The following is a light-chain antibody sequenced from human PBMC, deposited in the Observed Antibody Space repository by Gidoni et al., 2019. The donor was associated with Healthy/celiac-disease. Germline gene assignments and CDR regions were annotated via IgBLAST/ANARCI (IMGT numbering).Light chain of an antibody. Sequence: YELTQPPSVSVSPGQTASITCSGDKLGDKYACWYQQKPGQSPVLVIYPDSTRPSGIPDRFSGSNSGNTATLTISGTQAMNEADYYCQAWDSSTAWVFGGGTKLTVL. CDR1: KLGDKY. J-gene: IGLJ3*02. CDR3: QAWDSSTAWV. V-gene: IGLV3-1*01. CDR2: PDS.